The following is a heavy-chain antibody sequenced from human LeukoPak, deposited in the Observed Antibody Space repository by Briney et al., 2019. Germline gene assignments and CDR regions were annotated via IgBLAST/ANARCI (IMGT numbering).Heavy chain of an antibody. CDR2: MNPNSGNT. D-gene: IGHD5-18*01. J-gene: IGHJ5*02. Sequence: VASVTVSCKASGYTFTSYDINWVRQATGQGLEWMGWMNPNSGNTGYAQKFQGRVTITRNTSISTAYMELSSLRSEDTAVYYCARDQGSGYSYGLNWFDPWGQGTLVTVSS. CDR3: ARDQGSGYSYGLNWFDP. CDR1: GYTFTSYD. V-gene: IGHV1-8*03.